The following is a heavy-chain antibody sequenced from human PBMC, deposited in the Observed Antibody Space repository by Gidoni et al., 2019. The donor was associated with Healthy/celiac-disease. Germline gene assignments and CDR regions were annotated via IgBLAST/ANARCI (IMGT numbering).Heavy chain of an antibody. V-gene: IGHV3-15*01. Sequence: SCAASGFTFSNAWMSWVRQAPGKGLEWVGRIKSKTDGGTTDYAAPVKGRFTISRDESKNTLYLQMNSLKTEDTAVYYCTTDPGYCSGGSCYSPAIWVDYWGQGTLVTVSS. CDR2: IKSKTDGGTT. CDR1: GFTFSNAW. J-gene: IGHJ4*02. D-gene: IGHD2-15*01. CDR3: TTDPGYCSGGSCYSPAIWVDY.